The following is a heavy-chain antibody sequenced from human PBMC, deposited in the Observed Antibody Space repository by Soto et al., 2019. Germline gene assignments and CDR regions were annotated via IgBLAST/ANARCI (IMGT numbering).Heavy chain of an antibody. CDR1: GYTFSGFY. V-gene: IGHV1-2*02. J-gene: IGHJ5*02. Sequence: HVQLVQSGAEVKKPWASVKVSCNASGYTFSGFYVHWVRQAPGQGLEWMGWINPSTGGTVYAQTFQGMVTMTSDTSISTAYMELSRLTSDDTAVFYCARGASWRYNWFDPWGQGTMVTVSS. CDR3: ARGASWRYNWFDP. D-gene: IGHD2-2*01. CDR2: INPSTGGT.